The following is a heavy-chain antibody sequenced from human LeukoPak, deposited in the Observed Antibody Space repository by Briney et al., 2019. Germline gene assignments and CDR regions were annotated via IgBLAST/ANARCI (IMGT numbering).Heavy chain of an antibody. CDR2: ISSSSSYI. CDR3: TRSSYSPQLAAY. CDR1: GFAFNTFT. J-gene: IGHJ4*02. D-gene: IGHD4-4*01. Sequence: GSLRLSCAASGFAFNTFTLNWVRQAPGKGLEWVSSISSSSSYIYYADSVQGRFTISRDNAKNSLYLQMNSLRVEDTAVYYCTRSSYSPQLAAYWGQGALVTVSS. V-gene: IGHV3-21*01.